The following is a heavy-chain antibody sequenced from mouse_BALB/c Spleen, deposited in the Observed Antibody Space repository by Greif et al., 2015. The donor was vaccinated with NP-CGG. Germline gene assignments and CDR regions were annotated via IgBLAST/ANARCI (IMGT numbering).Heavy chain of an antibody. V-gene: IGHV1-5*01. CDR1: GYTFTSYW. Sequence: VQLQQSGTVLARPGASVKMSCKASGYTFTSYWMHWVKQRPGQGLEWIGAIYPGNSDTSYNQKFKGKAKLTAVTSTSTAYMELSSLTNEDSAVYYCTRGGRYDEHYAMDYWGQGTSVTVSS. J-gene: IGHJ4*01. D-gene: IGHD2-14*01. CDR3: TRGGRYDEHYAMDY. CDR2: IYPGNSDT.